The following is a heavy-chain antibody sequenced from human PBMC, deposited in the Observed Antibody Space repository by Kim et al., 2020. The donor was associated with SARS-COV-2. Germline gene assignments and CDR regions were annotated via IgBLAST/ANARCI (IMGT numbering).Heavy chain of an antibody. J-gene: IGHJ4*02. CDR2: IYYSGST. Sequence: SETLSLTCTVSGGSISSYYWSWIRQPPGKGLEWIGYIYYSGSTNYNPSLKSGVTISVDTSKNKFSLKLSSVTAADTAVYYCASGKRTIFGVVTIPTFDYWGQGTLVTVSS. D-gene: IGHD3-3*01. CDR1: GGSISSYY. V-gene: IGHV4-59*13. CDR3: ASGKRTIFGVVTIPTFDY.